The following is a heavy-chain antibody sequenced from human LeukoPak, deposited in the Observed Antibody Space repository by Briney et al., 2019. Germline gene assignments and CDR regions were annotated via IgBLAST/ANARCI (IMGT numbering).Heavy chain of an antibody. V-gene: IGHV1-8*01. J-gene: IGHJ1*01. D-gene: IGHD6-13*01. CDR3: ARDSHSSSWYGHFQH. Sequence: GASVKVSCKASGYTLTSYDINWVRQATGQGLEWMGWMNPNSGRTGYAQNFQGRITITRNTSISTAYMELSSLRSEDTAVYYCARDSHSSSWYGHFQHWGQGTLVTVSS. CDR2: MNPNSGRT. CDR1: GYTLTSYD.